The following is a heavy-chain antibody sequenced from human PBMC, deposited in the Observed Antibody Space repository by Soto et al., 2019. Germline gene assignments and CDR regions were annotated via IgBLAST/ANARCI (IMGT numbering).Heavy chain of an antibody. J-gene: IGHJ3*02. Sequence: SETLSLTCTVSGGSISNYYWTWIRQPAGKGLEWIGRMYTSGSTNYNPSLKSRVTMSVDTSKNQFSLNLRSVTAADTAVYYCVKDQDYLWGSSAFDIWGQGTMVTV. D-gene: IGHD3-16*01. V-gene: IGHV4-4*07. CDR1: GGSISNYY. CDR2: MYTSGST. CDR3: VKDQDYLWGSSAFDI.